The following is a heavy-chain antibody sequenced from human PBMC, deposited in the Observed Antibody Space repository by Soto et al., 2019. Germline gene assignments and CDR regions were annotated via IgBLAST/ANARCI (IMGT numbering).Heavy chain of an antibody. V-gene: IGHV4-31*03. D-gene: IGHD2-15*01. CDR3: ARARGYCSGGSCYCWFDP. CDR1: GGSISSGGYY. CDR2: IYHSGST. J-gene: IGHJ5*02. Sequence: SETLSLTCTVSGGSISSGGYYWSWIRQHPGKGLEWIGYIYHSGSTYYKPSLKSRVTISVDTSKKQFSLKLSSVTAADTALYYCARARGYCSGGSCYCWFDPWGQGTLVTVSS.